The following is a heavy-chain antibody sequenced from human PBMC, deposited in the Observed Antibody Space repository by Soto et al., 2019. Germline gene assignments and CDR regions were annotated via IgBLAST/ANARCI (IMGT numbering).Heavy chain of an antibody. V-gene: IGHV3-33*01. CDR2: IWYDGSNK. Sequence: QVQLVESGGGVVQPGRSLRLSCAASGFTFSSYGMHWVRQAPGKGLEWVAVIWYDGSNKYYADSVKGRFTISRDNSKNPLYLQMNSLRAEGTAVYYCARERGDYYGSGSRYYYGMDVWGQGTTVTVSS. CDR1: GFTFSSYG. CDR3: ARERGDYYGSGSRYYYGMDV. D-gene: IGHD3-10*01. J-gene: IGHJ6*02.